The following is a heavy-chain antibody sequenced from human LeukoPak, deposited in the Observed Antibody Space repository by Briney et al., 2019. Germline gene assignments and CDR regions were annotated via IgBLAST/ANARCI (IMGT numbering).Heavy chain of an antibody. J-gene: IGHJ4*02. CDR3: ARAGGATDY. CDR1: GFSFSTQW. V-gene: IGHV3-21*01. D-gene: IGHD4-23*01. CDR2: ITSTSSYI. Sequence: GGSLRLSCAASGFSFSTQWMSWVRQAPGKGLEWVSSITSTSSYINYADSVKGRFTISRDNAKNSLYLQMNSLRAEDTAVYYCARAGGATDYWGQGTLVTVSS.